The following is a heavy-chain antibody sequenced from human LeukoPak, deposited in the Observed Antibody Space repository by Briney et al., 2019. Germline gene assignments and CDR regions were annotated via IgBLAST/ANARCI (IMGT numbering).Heavy chain of an antibody. V-gene: IGHV1-2*02. J-gene: IGHJ6*03. D-gene: IGHD1-7*01. CDR3: ARNQRRSKLPPYYYSSYMDA. CDR2: INPNSGCT. Sequence: AAVKVSCKASGYTFTRYYMHWVRQAPGQGLEWMGWINPNSGCTNYAKKLQGRVTTTRDTSTSPAYMELSRLRSDDTAVYYCARNQRRSKLPPYYYSSYMDAWGKGTTVTVS. CDR1: GYTFTRYY.